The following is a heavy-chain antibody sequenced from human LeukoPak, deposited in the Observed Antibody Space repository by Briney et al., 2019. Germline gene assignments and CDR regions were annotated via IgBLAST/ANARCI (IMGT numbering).Heavy chain of an antibody. CDR2: INPNSGGT. J-gene: IGHJ4*02. Sequence: ASVKVSCKASGYTFTGYYMHWVRQAPGQGLEWMGWINPNSGGTNYAQKFQGRVTMTRDTSISTAYMELSRLRSDDTAVYYCARDPAEAGTGGDYWGQGTLVTVSS. CDR1: GYTFTGYY. CDR3: ARDPAEAGTGGDY. V-gene: IGHV1-2*02. D-gene: IGHD6-13*01.